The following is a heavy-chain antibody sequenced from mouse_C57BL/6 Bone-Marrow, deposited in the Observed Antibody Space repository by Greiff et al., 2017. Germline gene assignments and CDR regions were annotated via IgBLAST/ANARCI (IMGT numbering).Heavy chain of an antibody. V-gene: IGHV1-4*01. CDR2: INPSSGYT. CDR3: ARLGDGYYRYAVDY. Sequence: VQLQQSGAELARPGASVKMSCKASGYTFTSYTMHWVKQRPGPGLEWIGYINPSSGYTKYNQKFKDKATLTADKSSSTAYMQLSSLTSEDSAVYYCARLGDGYYRYAVDYWGQGTSVTVSS. D-gene: IGHD2-3*01. J-gene: IGHJ4*01. CDR1: GYTFTSYT.